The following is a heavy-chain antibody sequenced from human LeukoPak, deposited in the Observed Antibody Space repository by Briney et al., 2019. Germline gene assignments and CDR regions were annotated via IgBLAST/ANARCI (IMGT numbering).Heavy chain of an antibody. CDR1: GYTFDSYG. CDR2: ITAYSGHI. Sequence: ASVKVSCKPSGYTFDSYGISWVRQAPGQGLEWMAWITAYSGHIDYAQNLQGRVTVTTDTSTSTAYMELRSLRSDDTAVYYCARGGRTTAPDYRGQGTLVTVSS. V-gene: IGHV1-18*01. CDR3: ARGGRTTAPDY. D-gene: IGHD2/OR15-2a*01. J-gene: IGHJ4*02.